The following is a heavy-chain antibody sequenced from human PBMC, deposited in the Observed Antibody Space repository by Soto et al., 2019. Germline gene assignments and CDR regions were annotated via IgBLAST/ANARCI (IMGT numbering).Heavy chain of an antibody. Sequence: ASVKVSCKASEYTFTSYAMHWVRQAPGQRLEWMGWINAGNGNTKYSQKFQGRVTITRDTSASTAYMELSSLRSEDTAVYYCARDSRLYCTNGVCPLPYWGQGTLVTVSS. CDR1: EYTFTSYA. CDR2: INAGNGNT. V-gene: IGHV1-3*01. D-gene: IGHD2-8*01. J-gene: IGHJ4*02. CDR3: ARDSRLYCTNGVCPLPY.